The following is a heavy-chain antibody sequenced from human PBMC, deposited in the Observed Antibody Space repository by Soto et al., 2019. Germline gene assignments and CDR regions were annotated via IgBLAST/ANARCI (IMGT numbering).Heavy chain of an antibody. V-gene: IGHV3-7*01. CDR3: ARGQSAPDQ. CDR2: IMQDGSEK. J-gene: IGHJ4*02. CDR1: GFTFNNYW. Sequence: GGSLRLSCTASGFTFNNYWMSWVRQAPGKGLEWVANIMQDGSEKQYVDSVKGRFTISRDNAKNSLYLQMNGLRVEDTAMYYCARGQSAPDQWGQGTLVTVSS.